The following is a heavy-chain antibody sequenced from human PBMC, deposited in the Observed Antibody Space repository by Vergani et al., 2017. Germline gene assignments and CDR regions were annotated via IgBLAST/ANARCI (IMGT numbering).Heavy chain of an antibody. Sequence: QVQLVQSGAEVRKPGSSVKVSCKASGYTFTSSDFSWVRQATGQGLEWMGWMNPNSGNTGYAQKFQGRVTMTRNTSISTAYMELNRLRFEDTAIYYCARGTRLYEYWGQGTLVTVSS. J-gene: IGHJ1*01. V-gene: IGHV1-8*01. D-gene: IGHD2/OR15-2a*01. CDR3: ARGTRLYEY. CDR2: MNPNSGNT. CDR1: GYTFTSSD.